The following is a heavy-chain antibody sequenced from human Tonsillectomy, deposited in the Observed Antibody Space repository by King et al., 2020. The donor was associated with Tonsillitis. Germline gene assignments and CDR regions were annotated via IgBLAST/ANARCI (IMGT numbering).Heavy chain of an antibody. V-gene: IGHV3-72*01. Sequence: VQLVESGGGLVQPGGSLRLSCAASGFTFSDHYMDWVRQAPGKGLEWVGRTRNKGNSYTIEYAASVEGRFTISRDDSENSLYLQKNSLKTEDTAVYYCARGKVGAASTFDYWGQGTLVTVSS. D-gene: IGHD1-26*01. J-gene: IGHJ4*02. CDR2: TRNKGNSYTI. CDR3: ARGKVGAASTFDY. CDR1: GFTFSDHY.